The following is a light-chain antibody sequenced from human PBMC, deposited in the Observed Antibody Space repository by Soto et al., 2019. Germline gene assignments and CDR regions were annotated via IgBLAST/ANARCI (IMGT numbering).Light chain of an antibody. CDR1: SSDVGSYNR. CDR3: TSYTSSRTWV. CDR2: EVT. V-gene: IGLV2-18*02. Sequence: QSALTQPPSVSGSPGQSVTISCTGTSSDVGSYNRVSWYQQPPGTAPKLMIYEVTNRPSGVPNRFSASKSGNTASLTISGLQADDEADYYCTSYTSSRTWVFGGGTKVTVL. J-gene: IGLJ3*02.